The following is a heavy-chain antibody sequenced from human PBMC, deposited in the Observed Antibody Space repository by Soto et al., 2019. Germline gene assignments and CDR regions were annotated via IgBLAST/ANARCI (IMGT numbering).Heavy chain of an antibody. CDR2: IYYSGST. CDR1: GGSISSSSYY. V-gene: IGHV4-39*01. Sequence: SETLSLTCTVSGGSISSSSYYWGWIRQPPGKGLEWIGSIYYSGSTYYNPSLKSRVTISVDTSKNQFSLKLSSVTAADTAVYYCARPRDPSTYYYDSSGHAFDIWGQGTMVTV. J-gene: IGHJ3*02. D-gene: IGHD3-22*01. CDR3: ARPRDPSTYYYDSSGHAFDI.